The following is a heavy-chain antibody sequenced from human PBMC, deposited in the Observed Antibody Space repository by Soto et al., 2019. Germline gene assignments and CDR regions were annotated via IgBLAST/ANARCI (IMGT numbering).Heavy chain of an antibody. D-gene: IGHD3-3*01. CDR1: GYTFTSYD. Sequence: ASVKVSCKASGYTFTSYDINWVRQATGQGLEWMGWMNPNSGNTGYAQKFQGRVTMTRNTSISTAYMELSSLRSEDTAVYYCAREVLGITIFRHDSYGMDVWGQGTTVTVSS. J-gene: IGHJ6*02. CDR3: AREVLGITIFRHDSYGMDV. V-gene: IGHV1-8*01. CDR2: MNPNSGNT.